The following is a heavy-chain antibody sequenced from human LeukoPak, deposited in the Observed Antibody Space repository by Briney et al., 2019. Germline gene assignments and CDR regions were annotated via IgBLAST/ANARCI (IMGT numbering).Heavy chain of an antibody. V-gene: IGHV3-48*01. CDR3: ARRAICGDNCYYRHLDL. CDR2: TTSSGKTI. Sequence: RGSLRLSCAASGFTFSSYTMNWVRQAPGKGLEWVSYTTSSGKTIYHADSLEGRFTISRDNAKNSLYLQMSSLRAEDTALYYCARRAICGDNCYYRHLDLWGQGTLVTVSS. D-gene: IGHD2-21*01. CDR1: GFTFSSYT. J-gene: IGHJ4*02.